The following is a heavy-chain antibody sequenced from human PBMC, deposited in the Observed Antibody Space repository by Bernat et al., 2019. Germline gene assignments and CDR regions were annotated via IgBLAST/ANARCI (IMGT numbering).Heavy chain of an antibody. J-gene: IGHJ4*02. Sequence: QVQLVESGGGVVQPGRSLRLSCAASGFTFSSYGMHWVRQAPGKGLEWVAVISYEVINKYYADTLKCRFTISSNNSKNTLYLQMNSLRAEDTAVYYCAKDRGGVAYYFDYWGQGTLVTVSS. V-gene: IGHV3-30*18. D-gene: IGHD3-16*01. CDR2: ISYEVINK. CDR3: AKDRGGVAYYFDY. CDR1: GFTFSSYG.